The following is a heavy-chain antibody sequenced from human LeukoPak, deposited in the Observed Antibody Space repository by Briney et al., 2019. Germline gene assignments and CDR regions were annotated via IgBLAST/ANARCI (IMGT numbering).Heavy chain of an antibody. J-gene: IGHJ1*01. CDR1: GGSISSSSYD. Sequence: SETLSLTCTVSGGSISSSSYDWGRIRQPPGKGLEWIASIYYSESTYYNPSLSTRVTISVDTSKNQFSLTLSSVTAADTAVYYCARQRFGDLYAEYFQHWGQGTLVTVSS. D-gene: IGHD3-10*01. V-gene: IGHV4-39*01. CDR2: IYYSEST. CDR3: ARQRFGDLYAEYFQH.